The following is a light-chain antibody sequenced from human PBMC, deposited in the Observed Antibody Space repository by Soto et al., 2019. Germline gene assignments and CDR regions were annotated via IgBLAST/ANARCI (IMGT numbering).Light chain of an antibody. V-gene: IGKV3-11*01. CDR1: QSVSIY. CDR3: QQRSNWLIT. Sequence: VVLRQSPATLSLPPGERATLSCRASQSVSIYLAWYQQKPGQAPRLLIYDASKRATGIPARFSGSGSGTDFTLTISSLEPEDFALYYCQQRSNWLITFGQGTRLEIK. J-gene: IGKJ5*01. CDR2: DAS.